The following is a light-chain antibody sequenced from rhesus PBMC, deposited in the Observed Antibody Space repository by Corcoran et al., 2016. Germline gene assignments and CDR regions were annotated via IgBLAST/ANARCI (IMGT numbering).Light chain of an antibody. V-gene: IGKV2-64*02. CDR3: WQSTHWPWT. J-gene: IGKJ1*01. CDR2: KVS. CDR1: QSLVHSDGNTY. Sequence: DVVLTQSPLSLPITPGQPASISCRSSQSLVHSDGNTYLSWYQQKPGQPPRLLIYKVSNRYSGVPDRFSGRGAGTDFTLESSRVEAEDVVVYCGWQSTHWPWTFGQGTKVEIK.